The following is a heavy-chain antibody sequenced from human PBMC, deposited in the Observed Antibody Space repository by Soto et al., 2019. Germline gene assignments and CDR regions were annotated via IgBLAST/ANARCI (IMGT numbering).Heavy chain of an antibody. V-gene: IGHV3-21*01. CDR2: ISSSSSYI. J-gene: IGHJ5*02. CDR1: GFTFSSYS. D-gene: IGHD2-8*01. Sequence: GGSLRLSCAASGFTFSSYSMNWVRQAPGKRLEWVSSISSSSSYIYYADSVKGRFTISRDNAKNPLYLQMNSLRAEDTAVYYCAAYCTNGVCYFDWFDPWGQGTLVTVSS. CDR3: AAYCTNGVCYFDWFDP.